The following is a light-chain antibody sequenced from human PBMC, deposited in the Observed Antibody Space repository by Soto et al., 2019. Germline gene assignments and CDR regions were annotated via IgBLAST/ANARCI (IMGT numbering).Light chain of an antibody. V-gene: IGKV3-20*01. CDR2: GAS. CDR3: QQYGSSPMT. Sequence: VVLTQSPATLSLSPGERATLSCRASQSVSSSYLAWYQQKPDQAPRLLIYGASSRATGIPDRFSGSGSGTDFTLTISRLEPEDFAVYYCQQYGSSPMTFGQGTKVDIK. CDR1: QSVSSSY. J-gene: IGKJ1*01.